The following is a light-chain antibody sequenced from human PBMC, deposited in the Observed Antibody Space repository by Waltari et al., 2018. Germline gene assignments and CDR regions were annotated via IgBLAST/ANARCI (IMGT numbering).Light chain of an antibody. CDR1: QSVSGSY. V-gene: IGKV3-20*01. Sequence: EIVLTQSPGTLSLSPAERATLSCRASQSVSGSYLAWYQRKPGQAPRILIYGASSGATGIPDRFSGSGSGTDFTLTISRLEPEDFAVYYCQQYGRSPLTFGGGTKVQIK. CDR2: GAS. CDR3: QQYGRSPLT. J-gene: IGKJ4*01.